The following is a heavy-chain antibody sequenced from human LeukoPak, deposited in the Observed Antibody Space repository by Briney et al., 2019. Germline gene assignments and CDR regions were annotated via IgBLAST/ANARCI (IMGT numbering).Heavy chain of an antibody. D-gene: IGHD3-22*01. CDR2: ISAYNGNT. CDR3: ARAAYYYDSSPNWFDP. Sequence: SVKVSCKASGYTFTSYGISWVRQAPGQGLEWMGWISAYNGNTNYAQKLQGRVTMTTDTSTSTAYMELRSLRSDDTAVYYCARAAYYYDSSPNWFDPWGQGTLVTVSS. CDR1: GYTFTSYG. V-gene: IGHV1-18*01. J-gene: IGHJ5*02.